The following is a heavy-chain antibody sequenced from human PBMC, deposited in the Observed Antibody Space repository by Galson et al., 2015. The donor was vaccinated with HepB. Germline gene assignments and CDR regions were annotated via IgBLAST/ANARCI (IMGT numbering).Heavy chain of an antibody. CDR2: IYYSGST. CDR1: GGSISSDGYY. Sequence: TLSLTCTVSGGSISSDGYYWSWIRQHPGKGLEWIGNIYYSGSTYYNPSLKSRVTISVDTSKIQFSLKLGSVTAADTAVYYCARERGSGYCNAGGCYFYSYYGVDVWGQGTTVTVSS. J-gene: IGHJ6*02. D-gene: IGHD2-15*01. CDR3: ARERGSGYCNAGGCYFYSYYGVDV. V-gene: IGHV4-31*03.